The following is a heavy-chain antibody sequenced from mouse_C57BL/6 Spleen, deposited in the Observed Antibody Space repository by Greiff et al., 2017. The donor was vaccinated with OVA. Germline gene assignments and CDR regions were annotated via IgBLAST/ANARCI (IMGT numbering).Heavy chain of an antibody. CDR2: ISSGGSYT. V-gene: IGHV5-6*01. J-gene: IGHJ2*01. CDR1: GFTFSSYG. CDR3: ARLYGSSFYYFDY. Sequence: EVQRVESGGDLVKPGGSLKLSCAASGFTFSSYGMSWVRQTPDKRLEWVATISSGGSYTYYPDSVKGRFTISRDNAKNTLYLQMSSLKSEDTAMYYCARLYGSSFYYFDYWGQGTTLTVSS. D-gene: IGHD1-1*01.